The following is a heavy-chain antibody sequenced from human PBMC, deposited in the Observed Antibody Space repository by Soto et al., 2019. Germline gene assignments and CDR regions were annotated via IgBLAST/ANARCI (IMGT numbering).Heavy chain of an antibody. V-gene: IGHV4-39*01. D-gene: IGHD3-22*01. CDR2: IEYSGST. J-gene: IGHJ6*02. Sequence: SETLSLTCTVSGGSISSSSCYWGWIRQPRGKGLEWSGSIEYSGSTYYNPSLKSRVTTSVVTSKNQFSLKLSSVTAADTAVYYCARHYGGYYYPYYYGMDVWGQGTTVTVSS. CDR1: GGSISSSSCY. CDR3: ARHYGGYYYPYYYGMDV.